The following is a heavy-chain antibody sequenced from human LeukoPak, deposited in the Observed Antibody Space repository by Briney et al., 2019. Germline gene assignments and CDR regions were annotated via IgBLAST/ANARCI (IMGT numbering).Heavy chain of an antibody. CDR1: GFTFSSYS. CDR3: ARDGYYYDSSGYYDYYFDY. Sequence: PGGSLRLSCAASGFTFSSYSMNWVRQAPGQGLEWVSYISSSSSTIYYADSVKGRFTISRDNAKNSLYLQMNSLRDEDTAVYYCARDGYYYDSSGYYDYYFDYWGQGTLVTVSS. CDR2: ISSSSSTI. D-gene: IGHD3-22*01. J-gene: IGHJ4*02. V-gene: IGHV3-48*02.